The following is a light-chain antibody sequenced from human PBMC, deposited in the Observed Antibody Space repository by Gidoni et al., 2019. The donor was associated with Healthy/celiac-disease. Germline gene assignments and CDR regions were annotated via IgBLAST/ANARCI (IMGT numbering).Light chain of an antibody. CDR1: QSISSY. J-gene: IGKJ5*01. V-gene: IGKV1-39*01. Sequence: IQMTQSPSSLSASVGDRVTITCRASQSISSYLNWYKQKPGKAPKLLIYAASSLQSGVPSRFSGSGSGTEFTLTISSLQPEDFATYYCQQSYSTPPITFXQXTRLEIK. CDR3: QQSYSTPPIT. CDR2: AAS.